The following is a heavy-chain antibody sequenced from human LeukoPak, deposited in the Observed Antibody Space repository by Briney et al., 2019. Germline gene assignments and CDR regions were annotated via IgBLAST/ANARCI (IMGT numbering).Heavy chain of an antibody. J-gene: IGHJ5*02. D-gene: IGHD5-18*01. CDR2: ISGDGGST. V-gene: IGHV3-43*02. CDR3: AKDGVDTAMVT. CDR1: GFTFDDYA. Sequence: SGGSLRLSCAASGFTFDDYAMHWVRQAPGKGLEWVSLISGDGGSTYCADSVKGRFTISRDNSKNSLYLQMNSLRTEDTALYYFAKDGVDTAMVTWGQGTLVTVSS.